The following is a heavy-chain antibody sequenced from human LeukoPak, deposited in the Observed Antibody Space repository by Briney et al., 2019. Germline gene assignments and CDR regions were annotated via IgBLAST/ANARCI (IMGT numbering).Heavy chain of an antibody. Sequence: SVKVSCKASGGTFISYAISWVRQAPGQGLEWMGRIIPIFGTANYAQKFQGRVTITTDESTSTAYMELSSLRSEDTAVYYCARATLYTYPLPWFGELLSYYYMDVWGKGTTVTVSS. CDR2: IIPIFGTA. CDR1: GGTFISYA. D-gene: IGHD3-10*01. V-gene: IGHV1-69*05. CDR3: ARATLYTYPLPWFGELLSYYYMDV. J-gene: IGHJ6*03.